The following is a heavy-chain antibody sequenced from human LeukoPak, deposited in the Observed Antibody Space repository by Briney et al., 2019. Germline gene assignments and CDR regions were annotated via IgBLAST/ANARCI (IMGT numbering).Heavy chain of an antibody. V-gene: IGHV1-69*13. D-gene: IGHD3-3*01. CDR2: IIPIFGTA. Sequence: ASVKVSCKASGGTFSSYAISWVRQAPGQGLEWMGGIIPIFGTANYAQKFQGRVTITADESTSTAYMELSSLRSEDTAVYYCARGYAIFGVAYGMDVWGQGTTVTVSS. CDR3: ARGYAIFGVAYGMDV. CDR1: GGTFSSYA. J-gene: IGHJ6*02.